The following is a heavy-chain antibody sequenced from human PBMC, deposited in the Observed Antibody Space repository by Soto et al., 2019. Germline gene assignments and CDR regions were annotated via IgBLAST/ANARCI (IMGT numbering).Heavy chain of an antibody. J-gene: IGHJ4*02. D-gene: IGHD1-26*01. Sequence: QVQLVESGGGVVQPGRSLRLSCAASGFIFRNFGMHWVRRAPGKGLEWVATISGGGNDKYYPDSMKGRFTISRDNFNNTLYLQLNSLRPEDPAVYHCVQGASTAHQPLDSWGQGVLVTVSS. CDR2: ISGGGNDK. CDR1: GFIFRNFG. V-gene: IGHV3-30*03. CDR3: VQGASTAHQPLDS.